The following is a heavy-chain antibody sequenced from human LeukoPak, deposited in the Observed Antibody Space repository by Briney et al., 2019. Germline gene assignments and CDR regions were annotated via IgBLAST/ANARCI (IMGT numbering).Heavy chain of an antibody. CDR1: GDSVTSISAA. D-gene: IGHD5/OR15-5a*01. V-gene: IGHV6-1*01. Sequence: SQTLSLTCAISGDSVTSISAAWNWIRQSPLRGLEWPGRTYYRSKWYNDYAVSVKSRITINPDTSKNQFSLQLNSVTSEDTAVYYCARMDDSVGNFDYWGQGTLVTVSS. CDR3: ARMDDSVGNFDY. CDR2: TYYRSKWYN. J-gene: IGHJ4*02.